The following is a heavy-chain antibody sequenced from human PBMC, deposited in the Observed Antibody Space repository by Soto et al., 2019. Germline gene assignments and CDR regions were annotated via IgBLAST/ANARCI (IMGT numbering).Heavy chain of an antibody. V-gene: IGHV1-2*02. J-gene: IGHJ6*02. Sequence: GASVKVSCKASGYTFTGYYMHWVRQAPGQGLEWMGWINPNSGATNYVKKFQDRITMTRETSISTAYMELNRLTSDDTAVYYCARRRIAPPGDCSYYGLDVWGQGTTVTVSS. CDR2: INPNSGAT. D-gene: IGHD6-13*01. CDR3: ARRRIAPPGDCSYYGLDV. CDR1: GYTFTGYY.